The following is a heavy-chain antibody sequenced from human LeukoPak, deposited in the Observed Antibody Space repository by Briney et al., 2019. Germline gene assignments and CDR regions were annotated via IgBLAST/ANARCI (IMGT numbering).Heavy chain of an antibody. CDR1: GFTVSSNY. D-gene: IGHD6-13*01. V-gene: IGHV3-66*01. CDR3: TTGYSSSWFDY. Sequence: GSLRLSCAASGFTVSSNYMSWVRQAPGKGLEWVSVIYSGGSTYYADSVKGRFTISRDNSKNTLYLQMNSLRAEDTAVYYCTTGYSSSWFDYWGQGTLVTVSS. CDR2: IYSGGST. J-gene: IGHJ4*02.